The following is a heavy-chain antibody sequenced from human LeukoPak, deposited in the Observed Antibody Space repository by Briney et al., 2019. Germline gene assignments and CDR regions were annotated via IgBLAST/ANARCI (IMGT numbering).Heavy chain of an antibody. CDR1: GFTFSSYW. V-gene: IGHV3-74*01. Sequence: GGSLRLSCAASGFTFSSYWMHWVRQAPGKGLVWVSRINSDGSSTTYADSVKGRFTTSRDNAKNTLYLQMNSLRADDTAVYYCAREWSGFGELPDNWGQGTLVTVS. CDR2: INSDGSST. D-gene: IGHD3-10*01. J-gene: IGHJ4*02. CDR3: AREWSGFGELPDN.